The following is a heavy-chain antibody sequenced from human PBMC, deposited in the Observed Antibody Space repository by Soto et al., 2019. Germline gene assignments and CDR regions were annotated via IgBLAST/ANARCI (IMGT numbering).Heavy chain of an antibody. J-gene: IGHJ3*02. CDR3: ARDGGLRAHDAFDI. CDR2: IYHSGST. D-gene: IGHD4-17*01. CDR1: GGSISSGGYS. V-gene: IGHV4-30-2*01. Sequence: QLQLQESGSGLVKPSQTQSLTCAVSGGSISSGGYSWSWIRQPPGKGLEWIGYIYHSGSTYYNPSLKSRVTISVDRSKNQFSLKLSSVTAADTAVYYCARDGGLRAHDAFDIWGQGTMVTVSS.